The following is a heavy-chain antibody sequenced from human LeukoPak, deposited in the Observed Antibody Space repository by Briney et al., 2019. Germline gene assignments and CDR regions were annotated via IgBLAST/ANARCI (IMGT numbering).Heavy chain of an antibody. CDR2: TSGSGYTT. D-gene: IGHD1-1*01. CDR1: GFTFTTFA. CDR3: AKKRYEDGTSSPGYLDV. Sequence: GGSLRLSCAASGFTFTTFAMNWARQAPGKGLEWVSVTSGSGYTTHYADSVKGRFTISRDNFKNTLYLQMNSLRAEDTAVYYCAKKRYEDGTSSPGYLDVWGQGTTVTVSS. J-gene: IGHJ6*02. V-gene: IGHV3-23*01.